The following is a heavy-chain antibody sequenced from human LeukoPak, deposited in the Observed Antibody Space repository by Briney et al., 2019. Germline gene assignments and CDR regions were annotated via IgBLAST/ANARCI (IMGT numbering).Heavy chain of an antibody. J-gene: IGHJ6*03. CDR1: GYTFTSYG. CDR3: ARERDFWSGYYSLGGYYYYYMDV. Sequence: ASVKVSCKASGYTFTSYGISWVRQAPGQGLEWMGWINPNSGGTNYAQKFQGRVTMTRDTSTSTVYMELSSLRSEDTAVYYCARERDFWSGYYSLGGYYYYYMDVWGKGTTVTVSS. V-gene: IGHV1-2*02. CDR2: INPNSGGT. D-gene: IGHD3-3*01.